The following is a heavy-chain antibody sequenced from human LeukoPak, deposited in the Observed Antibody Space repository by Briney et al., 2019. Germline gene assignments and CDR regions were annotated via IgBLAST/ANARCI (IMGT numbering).Heavy chain of an antibody. CDR2: INPNSGGT. J-gene: IGHJ5*02. V-gene: IGHV1-2*02. CDR3: ARVTQVYCSGGSCYSTGYNWFDP. Sequence: GASVKVSCKASGYTFTGYYMHWVRQAPGQGLEWMGWINPNSGGTNYAQKFQGRVTMTRDTSISTAYMELSRLRSDDTAVYYCARVTQVYCSGGSCYSTGYNWFDPWGRGTLVTVSS. CDR1: GYTFTGYY. D-gene: IGHD2-15*01.